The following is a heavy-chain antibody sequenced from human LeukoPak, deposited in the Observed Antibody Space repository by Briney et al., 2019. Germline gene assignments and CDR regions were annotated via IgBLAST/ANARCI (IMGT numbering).Heavy chain of an antibody. J-gene: IGHJ5*02. Sequence: SETLSLTCTVSGGSISSGSYYWSWIRRPAGKGLEWIGRIYTSGSTNYNPSLKSRVTISVDTSKNQFSLKLSSVTAADTAVYYCARGYYDFWSGYSNTNWFDPWGQGTLVTVSS. CDR2: IYTSGST. CDR3: ARGYYDFWSGYSNTNWFDP. D-gene: IGHD3-3*01. CDR1: GGSISSGSYY. V-gene: IGHV4-61*02.